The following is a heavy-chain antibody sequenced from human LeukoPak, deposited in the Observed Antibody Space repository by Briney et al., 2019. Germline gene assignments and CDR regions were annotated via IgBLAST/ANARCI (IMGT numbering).Heavy chain of an antibody. CDR2: ISSSGSTI. CDR1: GFTFSSYG. CDR3: AELGITMIGGV. V-gene: IGHV3-48*04. Sequence: GRSLRLSCAASGFTFSSYGMHWVRQAPGKGLEWVSYISSSGSTIYYADSVKGRFTISRDNAKNSLYLQMSSLRAEDTAVYYCAELGITMIGGVWGKGTTVTISS. D-gene: IGHD3-10*02. J-gene: IGHJ6*04.